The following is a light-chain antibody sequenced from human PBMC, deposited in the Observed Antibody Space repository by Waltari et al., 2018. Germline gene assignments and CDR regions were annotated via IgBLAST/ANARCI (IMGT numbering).Light chain of an antibody. CDR2: AAS. V-gene: IGKV1-39*01. CDR1: QSISTY. Sequence: DIQMTQSPSSVSASVGDRVTITCRASQSISTYLNWYQQKPGKAPKLLIYAASSLQSGVPSRFSGSGSGTDFTLTISSLQPEDFVTYYCQQSYSTPRTFGQGTRLEIK. J-gene: IGKJ2*01. CDR3: QQSYSTPRT.